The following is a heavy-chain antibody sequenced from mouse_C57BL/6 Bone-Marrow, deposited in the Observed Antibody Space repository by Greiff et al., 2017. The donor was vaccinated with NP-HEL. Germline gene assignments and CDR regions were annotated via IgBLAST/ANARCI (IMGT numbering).Heavy chain of an antibody. CDR3: ARHKRTYYYGSGFDY. CDR2: FYPGSGSI. V-gene: IGHV1-62-2*01. CDR1: GYTFTEYT. Sequence: QVQLQQSGAELVKPGASVKLSCKASGYTFTEYTIHWVKQRSGQGLEWVGWFYPGSGSIKYNEKFKDKATLTADKSSSTVYLELSRLTSEDSAVFFCARHKRTYYYGSGFDYWGQGTTLTVSS. D-gene: IGHD1-1*01. J-gene: IGHJ2*01.